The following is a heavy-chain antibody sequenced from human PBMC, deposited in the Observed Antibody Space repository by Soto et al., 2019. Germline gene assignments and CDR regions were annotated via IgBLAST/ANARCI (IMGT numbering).Heavy chain of an antibody. J-gene: IGHJ5*02. Sequence: ASVKVSCKASGYTFTSHGIHWVRQAPGERLEWMGWINAANGDTKYSPKFQGRVTITRDTSASTAYMELSSLRSEATAVNYCVSRNVSATVTHWFDPCGQGTMLT. D-gene: IGHD2-21*02. CDR3: VSRNVSATVTHWFDP. CDR2: INAANGDT. CDR1: GYTFTSHG. V-gene: IGHV1-3*01.